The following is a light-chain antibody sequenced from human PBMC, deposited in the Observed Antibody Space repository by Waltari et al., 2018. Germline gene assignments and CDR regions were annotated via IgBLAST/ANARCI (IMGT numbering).Light chain of an antibody. CDR2: KAS. J-gene: IGKJ2*01. CDR3: QQYQSSSNT. V-gene: IGKV1-5*03. CDR1: QSVGDW. Sequence: VGDIVTITCRASQSVGDWLAWYQQKPGEVPKLLIYKASKLESGVPPRFSGSGSGTEFTLTISSLQPVDFATYYCQQYQSSSNTFGQGTKLDIK.